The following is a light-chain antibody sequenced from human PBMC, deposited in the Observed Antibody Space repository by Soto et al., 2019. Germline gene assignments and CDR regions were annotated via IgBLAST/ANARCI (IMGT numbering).Light chain of an antibody. CDR2: GSV. CDR3: QSYDSRLNGYV. CDR1: SSNIGAGYD. V-gene: IGLV1-40*01. Sequence: QSVLTQPPSVSGAPGQGVTISCTGSSSNIGAGYDVHWYQQLPRTAPKLLIYGSVNRPSGVPDRFSASKSGTSASLAITGPRPEDEADYYCQSYDSRLNGYVFGTGTKLTVL. J-gene: IGLJ1*01.